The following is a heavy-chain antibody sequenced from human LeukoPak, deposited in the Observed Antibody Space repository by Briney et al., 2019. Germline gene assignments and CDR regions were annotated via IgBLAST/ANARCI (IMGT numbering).Heavy chain of an antibody. CDR3: ARVEGDPGYFDL. CDR1: GGSISSYY. V-gene: IGHV4-59*01. CDR2: IYYSGST. Sequence: IPSETLSLTCTVSGGSISSYYWSWIRQPPGKGLEWIGYIYYSGSTNYNPSLKSRVTISVDTSKNQFSLKLSSVTAADTAVYYCARVEGDPGYFDLWGRGTLVTVSS. D-gene: IGHD2-21*02. J-gene: IGHJ2*01.